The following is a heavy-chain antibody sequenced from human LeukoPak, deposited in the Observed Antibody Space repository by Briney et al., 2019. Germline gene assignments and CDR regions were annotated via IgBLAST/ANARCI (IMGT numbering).Heavy chain of an antibody. CDR3: AKAPVTSCRGAFCYPFDY. CDR2: MSSSDDGR. D-gene: IGHD2-15*01. CDR1: GFTFSSNA. J-gene: IGHJ4*02. Sequence: GGSLRLSCAASGFTFSSNAMSWVRQAPGKGLEWVSAMSSSDDGRYYAASVRGRFTISRDTSRSTLYLQMNSLRAEDAAVYYCAKAPVTSCRGAFCYPFDYWGQGTLVTVSS. V-gene: IGHV3-23*01.